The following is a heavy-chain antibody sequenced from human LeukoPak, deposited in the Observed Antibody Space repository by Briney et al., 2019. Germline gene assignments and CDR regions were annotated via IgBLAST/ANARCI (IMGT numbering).Heavy chain of an antibody. Sequence: SETLSLTCTVSGGSISSGDYYWSWIRQPPGKGLEWIGYIYYSGSTYYNPSLKSRVTISVDTSKNQFSLKLSSVTAADTAVYYCATVFEPDDAFDIWGQGTMVTVSS. CDR2: IYYSGST. V-gene: IGHV4-30-4*01. CDR3: ATVFEPDDAFDI. CDR1: GGSISSGDYY. J-gene: IGHJ3*02. D-gene: IGHD1-14*01.